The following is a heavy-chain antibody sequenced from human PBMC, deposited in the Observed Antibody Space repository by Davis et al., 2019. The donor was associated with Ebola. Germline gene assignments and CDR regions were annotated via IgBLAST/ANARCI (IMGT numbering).Heavy chain of an antibody. Sequence: TVSCKGSGYSFTSYWISWVRQMPGKGLEWMGRIDPSDSYTNYSPSFQGHVTISADKSISTAYLQWSSLKASDTAMYYCARPSFYYYGMDVWGQGTTVTVSS. V-gene: IGHV5-10-1*01. J-gene: IGHJ6*02. CDR3: ARPSFYYYGMDV. CDR2: IDPSDSYT. CDR1: GYSFTSYW.